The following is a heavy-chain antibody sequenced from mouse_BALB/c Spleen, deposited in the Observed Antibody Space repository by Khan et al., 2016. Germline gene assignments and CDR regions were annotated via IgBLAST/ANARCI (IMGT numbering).Heavy chain of an antibody. D-gene: IGHD2-14*01. V-gene: IGHV5-6-5*01. CDR3: AREAYRYDEYYFDY. J-gene: IGHJ2*01. Sequence: EVQLQESGGGSVKPGGSLKLSCAVSGFTFSSYVMSWVRQTPEKRLEWVASISSGGSTYYPDSVKGRFTISRDNARTILYLQMSSLRSEDMAMYYCAREAYRYDEYYFDYWGQGTTLTVSS. CDR1: GFTFSSYV. CDR2: ISSGGST.